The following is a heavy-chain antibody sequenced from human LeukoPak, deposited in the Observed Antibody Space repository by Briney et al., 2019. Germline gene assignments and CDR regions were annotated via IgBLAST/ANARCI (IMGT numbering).Heavy chain of an antibody. CDR2: MNPNSGNT. Sequence: ASVKVSCKASGYTFTSYDINWVRQGTGQGLEWMGWMNPNSGNTGYAQKFQGRVTMTRNTSISTAYMELSSLRSEDTAVYYCARPRVVAATTSHAAFDIWGQGTLVSVSS. D-gene: IGHD2-15*01. V-gene: IGHV1-8*01. CDR3: ARPRVVAATTSHAAFDI. J-gene: IGHJ3*02. CDR1: GYTFTSYD.